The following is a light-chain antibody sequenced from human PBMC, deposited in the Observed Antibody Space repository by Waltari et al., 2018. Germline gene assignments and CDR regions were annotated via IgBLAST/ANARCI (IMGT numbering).Light chain of an antibody. J-gene: IGKJ4*01. Sequence: DIQMSQSPSSLSASVGDRVTITCQASQNINNYLNWYQHKPGKGPKLLIYAVLDLERGVPPRFSGGGFGTEFKLIISSLQPEDAATYYCQQYENLPLTFGGGTTVEI. CDR1: QNINNY. CDR2: AVL. V-gene: IGKV1-33*01. CDR3: QQYENLPLT.